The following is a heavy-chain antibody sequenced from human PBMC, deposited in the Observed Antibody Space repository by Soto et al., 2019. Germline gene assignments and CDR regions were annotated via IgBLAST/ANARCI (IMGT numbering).Heavy chain of an antibody. D-gene: IGHD2-2*02. CDR3: AATHTLYTTSRGGSSGMDV. CDR2: IDPTDSYT. Sequence: PGGSLKISCEGSRYNVTSYLITWVRQMPGKGLEWMGRIDPTDSYTNYSPSFQRHVTISADMSIHTAYLQWSRLKASDTAMYYCAATHTLYTTSRGGSSGMDVWGQGTMVPVPS. CDR1: RYNVTSYL. J-gene: IGHJ6*02. V-gene: IGHV5-10-1*01.